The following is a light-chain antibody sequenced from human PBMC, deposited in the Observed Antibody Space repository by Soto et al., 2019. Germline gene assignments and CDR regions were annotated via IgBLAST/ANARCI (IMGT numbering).Light chain of an antibody. J-gene: IGKJ1*01. CDR1: QSISSW. CDR2: KAS. V-gene: IGKV1-5*03. Sequence: IQMTQSPSTLSASLGDRVTITCRASQSISSWLAWYQQKPGKAPKLLIYKASTLKSGVPSRFSGSGSGTEFTLTISSLQPDDFATYYCQHYNSYSEAXGQGTKVDI. CDR3: QHYNSYSEA.